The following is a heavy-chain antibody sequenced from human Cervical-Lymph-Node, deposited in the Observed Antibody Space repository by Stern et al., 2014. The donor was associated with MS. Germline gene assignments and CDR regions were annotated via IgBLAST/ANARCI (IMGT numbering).Heavy chain of an antibody. CDR1: GNTFTRYY. CDR3: AREVAGHRLGMMDV. Sequence: QLVQSGAEVKKPGASVKVSCKASGNTFTRYYIHWVRQAPGQGLEWLGIINPSAGSTSYAQKFQGRVTMTRDTSTSTVYMELSSLRSEDTAVYYCAREVAGHRLGMMDVWGQGTTVTVSS. CDR2: INPSAGST. D-gene: IGHD6-19*01. J-gene: IGHJ6*02. V-gene: IGHV1-46*01.